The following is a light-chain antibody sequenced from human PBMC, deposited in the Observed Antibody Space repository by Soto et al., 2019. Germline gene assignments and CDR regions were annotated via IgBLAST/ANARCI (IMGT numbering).Light chain of an antibody. CDR3: QQSYSTPWT. CDR1: QSVSSY. V-gene: IGKV1-39*01. CDR2: AAS. Sequence: DIQVTQSPSSLSGSVGNRVTIACRASQSVSSYLNWYQQKQGKAPKLLIYAASDLQSGVPSLFSGSGSGTDFTLTISSLPPEDVAIYFCQQSYSTPWTFGQGTTVEIK. J-gene: IGKJ1*01.